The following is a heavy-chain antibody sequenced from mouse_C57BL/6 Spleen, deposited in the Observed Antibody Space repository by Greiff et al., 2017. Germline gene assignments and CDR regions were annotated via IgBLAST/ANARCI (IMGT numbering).Heavy chain of an antibody. J-gene: IGHJ3*01. D-gene: IGHD2-4*01. CDR3: ARSGGLRRGAWFAY. CDR1: GYTFTDYN. CDR2: INPNNGGT. V-gene: IGHV1-18*01. Sequence: EVQLQQSGPELVKPGASVKIPCKASGYTFTDYNMDWVKQSHGKSLEWIGDINPNNGGTIYNQKFKGKATLTVDKSSSTAYMELRSLTSEDTAVYYCARSGGLRRGAWFAYWGQGTLVTVSA.